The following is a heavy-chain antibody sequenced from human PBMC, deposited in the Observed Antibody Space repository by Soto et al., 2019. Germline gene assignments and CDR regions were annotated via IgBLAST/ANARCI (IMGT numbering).Heavy chain of an antibody. CDR1: GFTFSGSA. Sequence: GGSLRLSCAASGFTFSGSAMHWVRQASGKGLEWVGRIRSKANSYATAYAASVKGRFTISRDDSKNTAYLQMNSLKTEDTAVYYCTSELRYFDWLEYGMDVWGQGTTVTVSS. D-gene: IGHD3-9*01. J-gene: IGHJ6*02. CDR2: IRSKANSYAT. CDR3: TSELRYFDWLEYGMDV. V-gene: IGHV3-73*01.